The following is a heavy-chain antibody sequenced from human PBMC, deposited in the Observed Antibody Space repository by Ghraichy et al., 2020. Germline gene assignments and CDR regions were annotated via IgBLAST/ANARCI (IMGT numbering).Heavy chain of an antibody. CDR1: GFTFSSYG. D-gene: IGHD2-2*01. Sequence: GRSLRLSCAASGFTFSSYGMHWVRQAPGKGLEWVAVIWYDGSNKYYADSVKGRFTISRDNSKNTLYLQMNSLRAEDTAVYYCAREHRAYQLLYAFDIWGQGTMVTVSS. CDR2: IWYDGSNK. V-gene: IGHV3-33*01. CDR3: AREHRAYQLLYAFDI. J-gene: IGHJ3*02.